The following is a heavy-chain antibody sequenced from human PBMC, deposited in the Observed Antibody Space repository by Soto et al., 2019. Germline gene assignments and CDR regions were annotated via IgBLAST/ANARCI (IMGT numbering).Heavy chain of an antibody. CDR3: GRLNFLLPHYFDY. CDR1: GGSISSGEYY. V-gene: IGHV4-30-4*01. CDR2: IYYRGST. D-gene: IGHD3-22*01. Sequence: QVQLQEWGPGLVKPSQTLSLTCTVSGGSISSGEYYWIWLRQPQGKGREWIVYIYYRGSTYYNLSLKSRVTISVDASKNPFSLKMSSVTAAATAVYYCGRLNFLLPHYFDYWGQGTLVTVSS. J-gene: IGHJ4*02.